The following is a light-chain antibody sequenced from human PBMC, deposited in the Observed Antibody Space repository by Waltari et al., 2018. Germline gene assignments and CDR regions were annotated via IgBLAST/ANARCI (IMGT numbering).Light chain of an antibody. J-gene: IGKJ1*01. CDR3: QQYYSIPWT. CDR1: QDISNS. CDR2: AAS. V-gene: IGKV1-NL1*01. Sequence: DIQMTQSPSSLSASVGDRVTIACRASQDISNSLAWYQQKPGKALKLLLYAASRLESGVPSRLSGSGSGTDYTLTISSLQPEDFATYYCQQYYSIPWTFGQGTKVEIK.